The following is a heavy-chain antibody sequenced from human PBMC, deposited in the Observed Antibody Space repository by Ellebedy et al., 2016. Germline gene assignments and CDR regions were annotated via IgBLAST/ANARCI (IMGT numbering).Heavy chain of an antibody. J-gene: IGHJ4*02. V-gene: IGHV3-23*01. CDR1: GFSLVNSA. CDR2: VSYNGDNT. CDR3: AKDPEMYFYGSGSSWGTYFDH. Sequence: GGSLRLSXAASGFSLVNSAMTWVRQTPGKGLEWVSTVSYNGDNTFYADSVKGRFTISRDNSKNTVYLQMNSLRVEDTAVYYCAKDPEMYFYGSGSSWGTYFDHWGQGILVTVSS. D-gene: IGHD3-10*01.